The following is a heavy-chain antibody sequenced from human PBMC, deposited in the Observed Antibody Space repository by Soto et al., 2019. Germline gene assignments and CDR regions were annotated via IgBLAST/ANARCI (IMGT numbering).Heavy chain of an antibody. V-gene: IGHV3-23*01. CDR1: GFTFSSYA. J-gene: IGHJ4*02. CDR2: ISGSGGST. CDR3: AKENGYSSSWFEFDY. D-gene: IGHD6-13*01. Sequence: EVQLLESGGGLVQPGGSLRLSCAASGFTFSSYAMSWVRQAAGKGLEWVSAISGSGGSTYYADSVKGRFPISSDNSKDPLYLQRNSLRAEDTALYYSAKENGYSSSWFEFDYWGQGTLVTVSS.